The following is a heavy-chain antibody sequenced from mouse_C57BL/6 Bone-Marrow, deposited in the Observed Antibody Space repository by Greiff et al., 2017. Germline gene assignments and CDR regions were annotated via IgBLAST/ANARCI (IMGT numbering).Heavy chain of an antibody. J-gene: IGHJ4*01. Sequence: EVQLQQSGPVLVKPGASVKMSCKASGYTFTDYYMNWVKQSHGKSLEWIGVINPYNGGPSYNQKFKGKATLTVDTSSSTAYMELNSLTSEDSAVXYRASARRSYYGHYREAMDYWGQGTSVTVSS. D-gene: IGHD2-10*01. CDR2: INPYNGGP. CDR1: GYTFTDYY. V-gene: IGHV1-19*01. CDR3: ASARRSYYGHYREAMDY.